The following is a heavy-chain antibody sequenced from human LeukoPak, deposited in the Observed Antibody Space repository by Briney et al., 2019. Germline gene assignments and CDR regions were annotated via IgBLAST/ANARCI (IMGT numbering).Heavy chain of an antibody. J-gene: IGHJ4*02. CDR1: GGSISSYY. CDR2: IYYSGST. CDR3: ARGPVGNYFDY. Sequence: PSETLSLTCTVSGGSISSYYWSWIRQPPGKGLEWIGYIYYSGSTNYNPSLKSRVTISVDTSKNQFSLKLSSLTAADTAVYYCARGPVGNYFDYWGQGTLVTVSS. D-gene: IGHD7-27*01. V-gene: IGHV4-59*12.